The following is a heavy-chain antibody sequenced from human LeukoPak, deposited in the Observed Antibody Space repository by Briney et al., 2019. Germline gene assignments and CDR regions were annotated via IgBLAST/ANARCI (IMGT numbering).Heavy chain of an antibody. Sequence: SVKVSCKASGGTFSCYAISWVRQAPGQGLEWMGRIIPILGIANYAQKFQGRVTITADKSTSTAYMELSSLRSEDTAVYYCARDHPYYYDSSGYWFDPWGQGTLVTVSS. CDR1: GGTFSCYA. J-gene: IGHJ5*02. CDR2: IIPILGIA. CDR3: ARDHPYYYDSSGYWFDP. V-gene: IGHV1-69*04. D-gene: IGHD3-22*01.